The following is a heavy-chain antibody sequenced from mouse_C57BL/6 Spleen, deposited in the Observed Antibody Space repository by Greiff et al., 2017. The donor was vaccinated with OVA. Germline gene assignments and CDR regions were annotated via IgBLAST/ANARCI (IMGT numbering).Heavy chain of an antibody. CDR3: AREGPWFAY. CDR2: ISSGSSTI. Sequence: EVMLVESGGGLVKPGGSLKLSCAASGFTFSDYGLHWVRQAPEKGLEWVAYISSGSSTIYYADTVKGRFTISRDNAKNTLFLQMTSRRSEDTAMYYFAREGPWFAYWGQGTLVTVSA. CDR1: GFTFSDYG. J-gene: IGHJ3*01. V-gene: IGHV5-17*01.